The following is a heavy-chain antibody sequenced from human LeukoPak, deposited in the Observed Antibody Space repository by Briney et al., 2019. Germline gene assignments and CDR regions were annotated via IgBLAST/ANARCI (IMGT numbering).Heavy chain of an antibody. J-gene: IGHJ4*02. D-gene: IGHD6-19*01. CDR2: ISWNSGYI. V-gene: IGHV3-9*01. Sequence: GGSLRLSCAASGFTFDNYATHWVRQAPGKGLEWLSIISWNSGYIGYADSVKGRFTISRDNAKKSLDLQMNSLRAEDTAFYYCAKVRGTYSSGYFFDYWGQGTLVTVSS. CDR1: GFTFDNYA. CDR3: AKVRGTYSSGYFFDY.